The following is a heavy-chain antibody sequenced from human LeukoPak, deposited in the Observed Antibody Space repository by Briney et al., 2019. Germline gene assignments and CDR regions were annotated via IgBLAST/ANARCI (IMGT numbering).Heavy chain of an antibody. CDR2: ISGSGGST. J-gene: IGHJ3*02. D-gene: IGHD5-18*01. CDR3: AKGRGYGYLPDAFDI. V-gene: IGHV3-23*01. CDR1: GFTFSSYA. Sequence: PGGSLRLSCAASGFTFSSYAMSWVRQAPGKGLEWVSAISGSGGSTYCADSVKGRFTISRDNSKNTLYLQMNSLRAEDTAVYYCAKGRGYGYLPDAFDIWGQGTMVTVSS.